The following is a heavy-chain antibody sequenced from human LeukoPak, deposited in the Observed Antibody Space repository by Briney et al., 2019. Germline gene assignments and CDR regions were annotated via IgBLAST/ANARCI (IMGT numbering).Heavy chain of an antibody. D-gene: IGHD6-13*01. V-gene: IGHV4-38-2*02. CDR1: GYSISSGYY. J-gene: IGHJ4*02. Sequence: TSETLSLTCTVSGYSISSGYYWGWIRQPPGKGLEWIGSIYHSGSTYYNPSLKSRVTISVDTSKNQFSLKLSSVTAADTAVYYCARGLVSSSWYRYWGQGTLVTVSS. CDR3: ARGLVSSSWYRY. CDR2: IYHSGST.